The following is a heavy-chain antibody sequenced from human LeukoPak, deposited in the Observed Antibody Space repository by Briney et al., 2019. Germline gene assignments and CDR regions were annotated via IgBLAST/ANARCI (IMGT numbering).Heavy chain of an antibody. CDR2: FNPKDGET. CDR3: ATGDSRGYPDY. J-gene: IGHJ4*02. Sequence: GASVKVSCNVSGYTLTELAMHWVRQAPGKGLEWMGGFNPKDGETIYSQKLQGRVTMSGDTSTDTVYMELSSLRPEGTAVYYCATGDSRGYPDYWGQGTLVTVSS. D-gene: IGHD3-22*01. V-gene: IGHV1-24*01. CDR1: GYTLTELA.